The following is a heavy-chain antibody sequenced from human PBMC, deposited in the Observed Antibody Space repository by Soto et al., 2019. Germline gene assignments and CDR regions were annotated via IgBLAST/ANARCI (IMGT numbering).Heavy chain of an antibody. Sequence: QVQLVQSGPEVRKSGSSVRVSCKATGGTVSSHAVSWVRLAPGQGLEWIGGIIPMFGTPTYAQKFQGGVTISADEYTSTGVLDLGSMRSEETAVYYCTRSRIMAEFNDYGGHYHGSDIWGQWTMVSVSS. J-gene: IGHJ3*02. CDR3: TRSRIMAEFNDYGGHYHGSDI. V-gene: IGHV1-69*01. CDR1: GGTVSSHA. CDR2: IIPMFGTP. D-gene: IGHD3-16*01.